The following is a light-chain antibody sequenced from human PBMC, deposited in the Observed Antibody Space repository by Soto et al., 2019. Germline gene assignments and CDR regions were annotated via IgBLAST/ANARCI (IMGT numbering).Light chain of an antibody. CDR3: QQSYSAPQT. J-gene: IGKJ4*02. CDR2: DAS. V-gene: IGKV1-39*01. CDR1: QSITSH. Sequence: QLTQSPSTLFSSVGDRVTISCRSSQSITSHLNWYQQKVGQSPKLLIYDASNLQTGVPPRFSGSGSGTEFTLTISGLEREDFATYYCQQSYSAPQTFGEGTKVEIK.